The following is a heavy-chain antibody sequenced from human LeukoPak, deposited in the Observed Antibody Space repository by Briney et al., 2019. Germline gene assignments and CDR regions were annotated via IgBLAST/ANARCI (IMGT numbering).Heavy chain of an antibody. V-gene: IGHV3-21*04. Sequence: GGSLRLSCAASGFTFSSYSMNWVRQAPGKGLEWVSSISSSSSYIYYADSVKGRFTISRDNAKNSLYLQMNSLRAEDTAVYYCAREDSTIWASKGYFDYWGQGTLVTVSS. CDR3: AREDSTIWASKGYFDY. CDR2: ISSSSSYI. D-gene: IGHD2-2*01. J-gene: IGHJ4*02. CDR1: GFTFSSYS.